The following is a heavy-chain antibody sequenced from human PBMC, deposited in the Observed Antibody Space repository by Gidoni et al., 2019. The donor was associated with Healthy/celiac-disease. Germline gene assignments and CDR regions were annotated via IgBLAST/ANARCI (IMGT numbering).Heavy chain of an antibody. V-gene: IGHV4-31*03. CDR3: ARDLEQRLDY. CDR2: IYYSGST. D-gene: IGHD6-25*01. CDR1: GCTISSGGYY. J-gene: IGHJ4*02. Sequence: QVQLQVSSPGLVKPLHTLSLTCPVSGCTISSGGYYWSWIRQHPGKGLEWIGYIYYSGSTYYNPSLKSRITISVDTSKNKFSLKLSSVTAADTAVYYCARDLEQRLDYWGQGTLVTVST.